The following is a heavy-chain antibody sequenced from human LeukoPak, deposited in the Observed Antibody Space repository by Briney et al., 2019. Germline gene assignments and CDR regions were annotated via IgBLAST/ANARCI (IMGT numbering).Heavy chain of an antibody. Sequence: SETLSLTCTVSGGSVSSGSYYWSWIRQPPGKGLEWIGYIYYSGSTNYNPSLKSRVTISVDTSKNQFSLKLSSVTAADTAVYYCARDPKYSGSYGDDYWGQGTLVTVSS. CDR2: IYYSGST. V-gene: IGHV4-61*01. J-gene: IGHJ4*02. CDR3: ARDPKYSGSYGDDY. D-gene: IGHD1-26*01. CDR1: GGSVSSGSYY.